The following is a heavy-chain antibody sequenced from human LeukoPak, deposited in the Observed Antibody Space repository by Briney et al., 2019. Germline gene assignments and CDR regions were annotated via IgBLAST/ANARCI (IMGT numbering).Heavy chain of an antibody. CDR3: ARQVVQLERRNDY. CDR1: GGSFSGYY. CDR2: INHSGST. Sequence: SETLSLTCAVYGGSFSGYYWSWIRQPPGKGLEWIGEINHSGSTNYNPSLKSRVTISVDTSKNQFSLKLSSVTAADTAVYYCARQVVQLERRNDYWGQGTLVTVSS. V-gene: IGHV4-34*01. D-gene: IGHD1-1*01. J-gene: IGHJ4*02.